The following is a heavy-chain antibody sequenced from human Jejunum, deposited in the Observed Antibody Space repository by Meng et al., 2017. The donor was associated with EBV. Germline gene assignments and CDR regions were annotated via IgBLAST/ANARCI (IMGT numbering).Heavy chain of an antibody. CDR1: GGSISTGGYS. CDR3: ARGNSGFDH. Sequence: QLHLQESGSGLVKPSXXLSLTCAVSGGSISTGGYSWHWIRQSPGKGLEWIGYIYHSGSAYYNPSLKSRLTLSVDRSRDQFSLKLISVTAADTAVYYCARGNSGFDHRGQGTLVTVSS. CDR2: IYHSGSA. D-gene: IGHD6-19*01. V-gene: IGHV4-30-2*06. J-gene: IGHJ5*02.